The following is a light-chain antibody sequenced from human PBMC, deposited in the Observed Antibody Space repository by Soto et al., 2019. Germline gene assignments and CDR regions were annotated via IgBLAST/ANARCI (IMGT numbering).Light chain of an antibody. CDR2: GAS. V-gene: IGKV3-20*01. CDR3: QQYGHSPRT. CDR1: QSVSSSY. Sequence: EIVMTQSPATLSVSPGERATLSCRASQSVSSSYLAWYQQKPGQAPRLLIYGASSRATGIPDRFSGSGSGTDFTLTISRLEPEDFAVYYCQQYGHSPRTFGQGTKVDIK. J-gene: IGKJ1*01.